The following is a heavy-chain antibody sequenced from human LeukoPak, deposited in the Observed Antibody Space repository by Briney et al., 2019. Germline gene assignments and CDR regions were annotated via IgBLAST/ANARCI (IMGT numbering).Heavy chain of an antibody. V-gene: IGHV3-21*01. CDR3: ARDIITYYYDSSGAGYAFDI. CDR2: ISSSSSYI. CDR1: GFTFSSYS. J-gene: IGHJ3*02. D-gene: IGHD3-22*01. Sequence: GGSLRLSCAASGFTFSSYSMNWVRQAPGKGLEWVSSISSSSSYIYYADSVKGRFTISRDNAKNSLYLQMNSPRAEDTAVYYCARDIITYYYDSSGAGYAFDIWGQGTMVTVSS.